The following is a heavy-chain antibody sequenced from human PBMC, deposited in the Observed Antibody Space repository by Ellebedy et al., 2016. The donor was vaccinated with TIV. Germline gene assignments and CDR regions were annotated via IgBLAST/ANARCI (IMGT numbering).Heavy chain of an antibody. V-gene: IGHV4-61*02. J-gene: IGHJ4*02. D-gene: IGHD3-16*01. CDR3: AREFGQ. Sequence: LRLXXTVSGGSTSSGGYYWSWIRQPAGKGLEWIGRIYTSGSTDYNPSLKSRVTMSLDTSNNQFSLHLTSATAADTAIYYCAREFGQWGQGTLVTVSS. CDR2: IYTSGST. CDR1: GGSTSSGGYY.